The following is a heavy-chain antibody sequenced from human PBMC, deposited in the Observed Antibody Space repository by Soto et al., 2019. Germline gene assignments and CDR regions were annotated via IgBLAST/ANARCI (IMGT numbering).Heavy chain of an antibody. V-gene: IGHV1-69*12. J-gene: IGHJ5*02. CDR2: IIPIFGTA. CDR1: GGTFSSYA. CDR3: ARGGITYYYDSSGYGVIKNWFDP. D-gene: IGHD3-22*01. Sequence: QVQLVQSGAEVKKPGSSVKVSCKASGGTFSSYAISWVRQAPGQGLEWMGGIIPIFGTANYAKKFQGRVTITADESTSTAYMDLSSLRSEDTAVYYCARGGITYYYDSSGYGVIKNWFDPWGQGTLVTVSS.